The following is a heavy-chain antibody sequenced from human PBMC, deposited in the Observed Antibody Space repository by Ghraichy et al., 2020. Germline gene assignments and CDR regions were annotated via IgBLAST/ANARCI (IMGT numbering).Heavy chain of an antibody. CDR3: VREQGSYYDSTTYYYERYHFEY. J-gene: IGHJ4*02. D-gene: IGHD3-22*01. V-gene: IGHV3-33*01. CDR1: GFTFSTSG. CDR2: IYYDGSNK. Sequence: GESLNISCAASGFTFSTSGMHWVRQAPGKGLEWVAVIYYDGSNKYYADSLQGRFTISRDNSKNTLYLQMNSLRVEDTAVYYCVREQGSYYDSTTYYYERYHFEYWGRGTLVTVSS.